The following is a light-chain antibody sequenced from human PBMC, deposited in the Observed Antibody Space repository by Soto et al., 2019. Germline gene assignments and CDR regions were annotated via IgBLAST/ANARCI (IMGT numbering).Light chain of an antibody. CDR2: AAS. CDR1: ERIRTH. J-gene: IGKJ5*01. CDR3: RQSYGKPLVT. Sequence: DIQMTQAPDSLSTSVGDRVTITCRASERIRTHLNWCQQKPGKAPRLLIYAASRLRSGVPSRFSGTGSGTDFTLTISSLQTEDFSTSYCRQSYGKPLVTCGQGTRLETK. V-gene: IGKV1-39*01.